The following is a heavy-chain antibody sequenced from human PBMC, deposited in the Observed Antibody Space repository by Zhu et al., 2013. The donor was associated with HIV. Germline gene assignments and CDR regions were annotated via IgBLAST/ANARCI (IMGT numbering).Heavy chain of an antibody. D-gene: IGHD2-2*01. V-gene: IGHV1-69*01. CDR3: ARAPRYCSSTSCYGDYYYYYGMDV. CDR2: IIPIFGTA. CDR1: GGTFSSYA. J-gene: IGHJ6*02. Sequence: QVQLVQSGAEVKKPGSSVKVSCKASGGTFSSYAISWVRQAPGQGLEWMGGIIPIFGTANYAQKFQGRVTITADESTSTAYMELSSLRSEDTAVYYCARAPRYCSSTSCYGDYYYYYGMDVWGQGTTVTGLL.